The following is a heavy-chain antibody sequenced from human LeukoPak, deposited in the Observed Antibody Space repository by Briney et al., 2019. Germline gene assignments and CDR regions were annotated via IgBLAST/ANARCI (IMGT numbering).Heavy chain of an antibody. Sequence: ASVKVSCXASGYTFTGYYMHWERQAPGQGLEWMGRINPNSGGTNYAQKFQGRVTMTRDTSISTAYMELSRLRSDDTAVYYCATLTPGYSSSWYPPYNWFDPWGQGTLVTVSS. CDR1: GYTFTGYY. D-gene: IGHD6-13*01. CDR3: ATLTPGYSSSWYPPYNWFDP. V-gene: IGHV1-2*06. J-gene: IGHJ5*02. CDR2: INPNSGGT.